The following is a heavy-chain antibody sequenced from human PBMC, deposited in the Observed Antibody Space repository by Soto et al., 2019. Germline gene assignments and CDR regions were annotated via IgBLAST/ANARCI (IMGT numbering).Heavy chain of an antibody. J-gene: IGHJ4*02. CDR2: TSITGDT. Sequence: LSLSCSVSGDSISPYYWSWILQSAGKGLDSLRRTSITGDTNYNPSPKSPLTLALDTSKNLLSLKVRSVTAADTAVYYCAREFTEIVDGPMPFFFDYWGQGTGGTVSS. CDR1: GDSISPYY. CDR3: AREFTEIVDGPMPFFFDY. D-gene: IGHD6-19*01. V-gene: IGHV4-4*07.